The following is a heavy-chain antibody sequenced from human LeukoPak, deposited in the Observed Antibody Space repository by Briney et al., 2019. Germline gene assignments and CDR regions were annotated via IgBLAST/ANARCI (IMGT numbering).Heavy chain of an antibody. J-gene: IGHJ4*02. V-gene: IGHV3-74*01. D-gene: IGHD4-17*01. CDR1: GFTFETYW. Sequence: GGPLRLSCAASGFTFETYWMHWVRQAPGKGLVWVSCINGYGTTTNYADSVKGRFTISRDNAKNTLYLQMNSLRVEDTAVYYCARDEPTVTTGPPVGSWGQGTLVTVSS. CDR2: INGYGTTT. CDR3: ARDEPTVTTGPPVGS.